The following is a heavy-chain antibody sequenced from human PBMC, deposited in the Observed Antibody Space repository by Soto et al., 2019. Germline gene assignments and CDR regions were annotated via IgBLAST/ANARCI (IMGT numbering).Heavy chain of an antibody. CDR2: IYSSGST. Sequence: SETLSLTCSVSGGSMNTYYWSWTRQPPGKGLEWIGYIYSSGSTNYKLSLKSRVVFSVDTSKNQFSLKLSSVTAADTAVYYCARGSGNPFDYWGQGTLVTVSS. D-gene: IGHD2-15*01. V-gene: IGHV4-59*01. CDR3: ARGSGNPFDY. CDR1: GGSMNTYY. J-gene: IGHJ4*02.